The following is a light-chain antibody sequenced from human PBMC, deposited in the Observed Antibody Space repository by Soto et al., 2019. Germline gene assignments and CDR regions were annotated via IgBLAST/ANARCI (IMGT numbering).Light chain of an antibody. CDR3: QQFGNSRYT. Sequence: EIVLTQSPGTLSLSPGETATLSCRASPSLNSDYLAWYQQIPGQAPRVLIYGASTRAAGIPDRFSGSGSGTDFTLTITRLEPEDFAVYYCQQFGNSRYTFGQGTKLEIK. J-gene: IGKJ2*01. CDR1: PSLNSDY. CDR2: GAS. V-gene: IGKV3-20*01.